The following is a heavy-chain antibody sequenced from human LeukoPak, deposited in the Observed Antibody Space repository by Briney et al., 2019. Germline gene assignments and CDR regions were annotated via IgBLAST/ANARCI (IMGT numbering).Heavy chain of an antibody. Sequence: GASVKVSCRASGYTFTSYGISWVRQAPGQGLEWMGWISAYNGNTNYAQKLQGRVTMTTDTSTSTAYMELRSLRSDDTAVYYCARGSGLTTVTTIRYWGQGTLVTVSS. D-gene: IGHD4-17*01. CDR2: ISAYNGNT. CDR3: ARGSGLTTVTTIRY. J-gene: IGHJ4*02. V-gene: IGHV1-18*01. CDR1: GYTFTSYG.